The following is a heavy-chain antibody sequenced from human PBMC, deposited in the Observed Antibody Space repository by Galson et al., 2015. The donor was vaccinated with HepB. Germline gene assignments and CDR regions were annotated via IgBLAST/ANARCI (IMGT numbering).Heavy chain of an antibody. CDR3: ARGGAGTSALLDYGMDV. D-gene: IGHD1-7*01. V-gene: IGHV1-3*01. Sequence: SVKVSCKASGYTFTRYAMNWVRQAPGQGLEWMGWINAGNGNTKYSQKFQGRVTITRDTSASTAYMELSSLRSEDTAVYYCARGGAGTSALLDYGMDVWGHGTTVTVSS. CDR1: GYTFTRYA. J-gene: IGHJ6*02. CDR2: INAGNGNT.